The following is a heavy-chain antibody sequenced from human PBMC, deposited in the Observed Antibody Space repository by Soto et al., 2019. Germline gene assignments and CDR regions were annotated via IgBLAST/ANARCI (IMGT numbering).Heavy chain of an antibody. CDR1: GFTFSDSY. CDR3: ARDLGYYDSSGYFDY. V-gene: IGHV3-11*01. CDR2: ISSSDSII. D-gene: IGHD3-22*01. Sequence: GGSLRLSCAASGFTFSDSYMSWIRQALGKGLEWVSYISSSDSIIYYSDSVKGRFIISRDNAKNSLYLQMNSLRAEDTAVYYCARDLGYYDSSGYFDYWGQGTLVTVSS. J-gene: IGHJ4*02.